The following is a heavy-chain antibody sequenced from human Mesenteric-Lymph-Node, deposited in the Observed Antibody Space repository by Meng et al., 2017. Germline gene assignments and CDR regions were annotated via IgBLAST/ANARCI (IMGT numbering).Heavy chain of an antibody. Sequence: QESGSVLVRPSQTLSLTCAVSGDSITSGDYSWTWIRQPPGKGLEWIGYIYHGVNIYYTPSLRSRVTISVDKSRNQFSLKLTSVSAADTAVYYCVRDTRRGGGWFDPWGQGTLVTVSS. CDR3: VRDTRRGGGWFDP. J-gene: IGHJ5*02. CDR1: GDSITSGDYS. CDR2: IYHGVNI. D-gene: IGHD3-10*01. V-gene: IGHV4-30-2*01.